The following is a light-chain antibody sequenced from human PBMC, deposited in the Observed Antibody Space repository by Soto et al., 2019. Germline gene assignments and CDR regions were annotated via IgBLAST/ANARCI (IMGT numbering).Light chain of an antibody. CDR2: EGS. CDR3: CSYAGSSTPYV. J-gene: IGLJ1*01. V-gene: IGLV2-23*01. Sequence: QSVLPQPASVSGSPGQSITISCTGTSSDVGSYNLVSWYQQHPGKAPKLMIYEGSKRPSGVSNRFSGSKSGNTASLTISGRQAEDEADYYCCSYAGSSTPYVFGTGTKLTVL. CDR1: SSDVGSYNL.